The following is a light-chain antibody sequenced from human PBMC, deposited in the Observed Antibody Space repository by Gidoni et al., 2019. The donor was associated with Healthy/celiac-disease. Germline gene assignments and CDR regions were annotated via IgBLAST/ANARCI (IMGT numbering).Light chain of an antibody. CDR1: QSVSSSY. J-gene: IGKJ1*01. Sequence: IVLTQSPVTLSLSPGERATLSCRASQSVSSSYLAWYQQKPGQAPRLLIYGASSRATGIPDRFSGSGSGTDFTLTISRLEPDDFAVYYCQQYGSSSWTFGQXTKVEIK. V-gene: IGKV3-20*01. CDR3: QQYGSSSWT. CDR2: GAS.